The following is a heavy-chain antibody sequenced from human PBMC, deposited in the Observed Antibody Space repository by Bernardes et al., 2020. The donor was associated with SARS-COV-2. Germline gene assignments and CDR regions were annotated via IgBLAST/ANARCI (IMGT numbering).Heavy chain of an antibody. CDR3: ARYYGSGSLFDY. CDR2: ISYSRNT. CDR1: DDAISSGSFY. V-gene: IGHV4-39*02. Sequence: TLSLTCAVSDDAISSGSFYWGWVRQPPGKGLEYIGYISYSRNTYYNPSLKSRVTISVTSRNHFSLNLSSVTAADTAVYYCARYYGSGSLFDYWGQGTLVTVSS. D-gene: IGHD3-10*01. J-gene: IGHJ4*02.